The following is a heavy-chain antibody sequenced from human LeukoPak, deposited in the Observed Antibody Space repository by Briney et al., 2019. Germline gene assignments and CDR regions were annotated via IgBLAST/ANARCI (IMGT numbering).Heavy chain of an antibody. Sequence: PSETLSLTCAVSGGSISSDNWWSWVRQPPGKGLEWIGEVFHSGSINYNPSLKSRVTMSVDKSKNLFSLKLSSVTAADTAVYYCARETLEGKFDPWGQGILVTVSS. CDR3: ARETLEGKFDP. CDR1: GGSISSDNW. V-gene: IGHV4-4*02. CDR2: VFHSGSI. D-gene: IGHD1-1*01. J-gene: IGHJ5*02.